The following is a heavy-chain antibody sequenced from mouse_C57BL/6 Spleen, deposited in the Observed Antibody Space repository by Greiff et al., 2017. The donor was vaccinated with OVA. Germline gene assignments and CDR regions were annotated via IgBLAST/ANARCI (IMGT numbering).Heavy chain of an antibody. J-gene: IGHJ3*01. CDR2: ISSGSSTI. Sequence: EVHLVESGGGLVKPGGSLKLSCAASGFTFSDYGMHWVRQAPEKGLEWVAYISSGSSTIYYADTVKGRFTISRDNAKNTLFLQMTSLRSEDTAMYYCARGDDYHFAYWGQGTLVTVSA. CDR1: GFTFSDYG. D-gene: IGHD2-4*01. CDR3: ARGDDYHFAY. V-gene: IGHV5-17*01.